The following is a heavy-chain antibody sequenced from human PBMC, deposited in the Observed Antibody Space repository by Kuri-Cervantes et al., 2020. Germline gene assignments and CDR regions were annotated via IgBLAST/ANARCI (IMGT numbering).Heavy chain of an antibody. CDR2: ISSSSSTI. D-gene: IGHD1-26*01. CDR1: GFTFSSFA. V-gene: IGHV3-48*01. Sequence: LSLTCAASGFTFSSFAMTWVRQAPGKGLEWVSYISSSSSTIYYADSVKGRFTISRDNAKNSLYLQMNSLRAEDTAVYYCARGALYSGSYYEGYWGQGTLVTVSS. CDR3: ARGALYSGSYYEGY. J-gene: IGHJ4*02.